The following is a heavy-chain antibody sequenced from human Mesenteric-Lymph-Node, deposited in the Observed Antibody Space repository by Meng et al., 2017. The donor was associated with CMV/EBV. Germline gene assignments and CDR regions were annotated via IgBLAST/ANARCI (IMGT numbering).Heavy chain of an antibody. CDR2: INSDSSTI. V-gene: IGHV3-48*04. J-gene: IGHJ6*02. CDR3: ARGLTGSRRRYYGMDV. D-gene: IGHD7-27*01. Sequence: GGSLRLSCAASGFTFNDYCMNWVRQAPGKGLEWISFINSDSSTIYFADSLRGRFTISRDNAKKSVYLQMNSLRAEDTAVYYCARGLTGSRRRYYGMDVWGQGTTVTVSS. CDR1: GFTFNDYC.